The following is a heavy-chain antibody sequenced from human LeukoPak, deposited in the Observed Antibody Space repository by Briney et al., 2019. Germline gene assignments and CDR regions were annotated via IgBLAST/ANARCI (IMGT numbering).Heavy chain of an antibody. CDR2: IKSKKDGEIT. CDR3: STGGGVLRFL. J-gene: IGHJ4*02. Sequence: GGSLRLSCAASGINFSNAWLTWVRQAPGKGLEWVGRIKSKKDGEITDYAAPVKGRFTISRDDSKDTLYLQMNSLRTEDTAVYYCSTGGGVLRFLGGQGTLVTVSS. V-gene: IGHV3-15*01. D-gene: IGHD3-3*01. CDR1: GINFSNAW.